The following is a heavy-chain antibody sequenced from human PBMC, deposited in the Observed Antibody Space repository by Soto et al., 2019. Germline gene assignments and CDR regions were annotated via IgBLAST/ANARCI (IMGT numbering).Heavy chain of an antibody. CDR3: ARASVYCSSTSCYYFDY. V-gene: IGHV3-64*01. J-gene: IGHJ4*02. CDR2: ISSNGGST. Sequence: EVQLVESGGGLVQPGGSLRLSCAASGFTFSSYAMHWVRQAPGKGLEYVSAISSNGGSTYYANSVKGRFTISRDNSKNTLYLQMGSLRAEDMAVYYCARASVYCSSTSCYYFDYWGQGTLVTVSS. D-gene: IGHD2-2*01. CDR1: GFTFSSYA.